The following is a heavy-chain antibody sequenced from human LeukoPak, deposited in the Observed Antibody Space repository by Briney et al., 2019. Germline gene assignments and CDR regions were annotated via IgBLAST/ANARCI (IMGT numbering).Heavy chain of an antibody. Sequence: SETLSLTCTVSGGSISSYYWSWIRQPPGKGLEWIGYIYYSGSTNYNPSLKSRVTISVDTSKNQFSLMLSSVTAADTAVYSCARRARMAGRAKSAFDIWGQGTMVTVSS. CDR1: GGSISSYY. CDR2: IYYSGST. J-gene: IGHJ3*02. V-gene: IGHV4-59*08. D-gene: IGHD6-19*01. CDR3: ARRARMAGRAKSAFDI.